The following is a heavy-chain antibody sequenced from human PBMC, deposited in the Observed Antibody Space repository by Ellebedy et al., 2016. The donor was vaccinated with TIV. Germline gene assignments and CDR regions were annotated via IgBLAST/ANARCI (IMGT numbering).Heavy chain of an antibody. V-gene: IGHV3-33*01. CDR3: ARDRSLITMAYGMDV. CDR2: IWHDGSDQ. J-gene: IGHJ6*02. Sequence: GGSLRLSXAASGFTFSSYGMHWVRQAPGKGLEWVAVIWHDGSDQRYADSVKGRFTISRDTSKNTLYLQMNSLRAEDTAVYYCARDRSLITMAYGMDVWGQGTTVTVSS. CDR1: GFTFSSYG. D-gene: IGHD3-10*01.